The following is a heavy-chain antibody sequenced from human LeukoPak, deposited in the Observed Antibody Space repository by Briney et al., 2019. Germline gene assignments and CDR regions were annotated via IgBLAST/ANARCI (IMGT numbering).Heavy chain of an antibody. Sequence: SETLSLTCAVYGGSFSGYYWSGIRQPPPQGLERIGEINHSRSTTYNPSLKSQVTISVDMSKNQIPLTLNSVSAAAPAVYFFARDGSSTGCYKNWGQGNLLTVSS. CDR1: GGSFSGYY. J-gene: IGHJ4*02. CDR3: ARDGSSTGCYKN. CDR2: INHSRST. D-gene: IGHD2-2*02. V-gene: IGHV4-34*01.